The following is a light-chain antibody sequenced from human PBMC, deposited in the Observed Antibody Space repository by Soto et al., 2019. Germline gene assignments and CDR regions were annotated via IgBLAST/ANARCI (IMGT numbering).Light chain of an antibody. Sequence: QSALTQPPSASGAPGQSVTISCTGTSSDVGGYNYVSWFQQHPGRAPKLMIYEVSKRPSGVPDRFSGSKSGNTASLTVSGLQAEDEADYFCTSYAATYTVLVGGGTKLTVL. V-gene: IGLV2-8*01. CDR3: TSYAATYTVL. CDR2: EVS. J-gene: IGLJ2*01. CDR1: SSDVGGYNY.